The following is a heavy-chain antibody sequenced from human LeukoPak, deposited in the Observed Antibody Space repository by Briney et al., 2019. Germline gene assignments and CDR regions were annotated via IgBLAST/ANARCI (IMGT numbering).Heavy chain of an antibody. CDR3: ARGTIGGACYYYFDY. CDR2: IKQDGSKK. D-gene: IGHD1-26*01. Sequence: GGSLRLSCAASGFTVSSNYMSWVRQAPGKGLEWVANIKQDGSKKYYADSVKGRFTISRDNAKNSLYLQMNSLRAEDTAVYYCARGTIGGACYYYFDYWGQGTQVTVSS. CDR1: GFTVSSNY. V-gene: IGHV3-7*04. J-gene: IGHJ4*02.